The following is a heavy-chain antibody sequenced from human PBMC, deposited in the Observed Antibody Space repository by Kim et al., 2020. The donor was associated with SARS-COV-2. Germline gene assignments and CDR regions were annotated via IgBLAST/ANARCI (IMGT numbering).Heavy chain of an antibody. CDR2: ISSSSSYI. CDR3: ARDPAGDFTTVTTHLDYYYYYGMDV. D-gene: IGHD4-17*01. Sequence: GGSLRLSCAASGFTFSSYSMNWVRQAPGKGLEWVSSISSSSSYIYYADSVKGRFTISRDNAKNSLYLQMNSLRAEDTAVYYCARDPAGDFTTVTTHLDYYYYYGMDVWGQGTTVTVSS. CDR1: GFTFSSYS. V-gene: IGHV3-21*01. J-gene: IGHJ6*02.